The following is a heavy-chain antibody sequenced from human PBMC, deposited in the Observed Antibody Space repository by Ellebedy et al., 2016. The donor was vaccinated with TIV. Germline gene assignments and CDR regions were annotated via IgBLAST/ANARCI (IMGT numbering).Heavy chain of an antibody. CDR3: ARRDGYPTYWYFDL. Sequence: ASVKVSXXAYADRFSNYALSWVRQAPGQGLEWMGGIDPIFGSANYAQNFQGRVTITADDSATTSTVYMELSSLKSEDTAMYYCARRDGYPTYWYFDLWGPGTLATVSS. J-gene: IGHJ2*01. D-gene: IGHD5-24*01. CDR2: IDPIFGSA. CDR1: ADRFSNYA. V-gene: IGHV1-69*13.